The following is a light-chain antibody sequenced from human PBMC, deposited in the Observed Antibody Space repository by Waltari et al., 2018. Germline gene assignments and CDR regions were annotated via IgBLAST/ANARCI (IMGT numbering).Light chain of an antibody. CDR1: SSDVGGYNY. Sequence: QSALTQPASVSGSPGQSITISCTGTSSDVGGYNYVSWYQQHPGKAPKLMIYGVSNRPSGVSNPSAGSKSGNTASLTISGLQAEDEADYYCSSYTSSSTLGVFGGGTKLTVL. V-gene: IGLV2-14*03. CDR3: SSYTSSSTLGV. CDR2: GVS. J-gene: IGLJ3*02.